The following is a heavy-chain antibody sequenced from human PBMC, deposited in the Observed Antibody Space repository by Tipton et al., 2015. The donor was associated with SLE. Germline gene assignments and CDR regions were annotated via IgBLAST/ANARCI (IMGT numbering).Heavy chain of an antibody. CDR3: ARVIATEDY. V-gene: IGHV4-39*07. J-gene: IGHJ4*02. Sequence: TLSLTCTVSGGSISSSSYYWGWIRQPPGKGLEWIGTIYYTGTTYYNPSLKSRVTISVDTSKNQFSLKLSSVTAADTAVYYCARVIATEDYWGQGTLVTVSS. CDR1: GGSISSSSYY. D-gene: IGHD3-16*02. CDR2: IYYTGTT.